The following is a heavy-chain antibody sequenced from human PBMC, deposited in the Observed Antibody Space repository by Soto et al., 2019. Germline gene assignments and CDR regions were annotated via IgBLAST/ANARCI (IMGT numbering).Heavy chain of an antibody. CDR2: ISSSSSTI. D-gene: IGHD3-3*01. CDR1: GFTFSSNS. J-gene: IGHJ5*02. CDR3: ARVIWSGHLTSDL. V-gene: IGHV3-48*02. Sequence: GGSLRLSCAASGFTFSSNSMNWVRQAPGNVLELISYISSSSSTIYADSVKGRFTISRDNAKNSLYLQMNSLRDEDTAVYYCARVIWSGHLTSDLWGQGTLVTVSS.